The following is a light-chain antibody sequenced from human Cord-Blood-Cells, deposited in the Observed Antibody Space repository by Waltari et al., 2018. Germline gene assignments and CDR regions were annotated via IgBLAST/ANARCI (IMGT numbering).Light chain of an antibody. CDR3: QQYDNLPRT. J-gene: IGKJ1*01. Sequence: DIQMTQSPSPLSASVGDRVTITCQASQDISNYLNWYQQNPGKAPKLLIYDASNLETGVPSRFSGSGSGTDFTFTISSLQPEDIATYYCQQYDNLPRTFGQGTKVEIK. CDR2: DAS. CDR1: QDISNY. V-gene: IGKV1-33*01.